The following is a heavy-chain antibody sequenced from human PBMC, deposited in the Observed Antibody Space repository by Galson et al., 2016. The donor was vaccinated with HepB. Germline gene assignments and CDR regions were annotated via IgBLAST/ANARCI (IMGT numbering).Heavy chain of an antibody. Sequence: SLRLSCAASGFTVSNNYMIWFRQAPGKVLEWVAMISYDGSKQFYAASVKGRFTISRDNSKNTLFLEMNSLTAADTAVYFCGRDPHSSGWSGVMGYIDYWGQGTQVTVSS. V-gene: IGHV3-30-3*01. CDR2: ISYDGSKQ. CDR3: GRDPHSSGWSGVMGYIDY. D-gene: IGHD6-19*01. CDR1: GFTVSNNY. J-gene: IGHJ4*02.